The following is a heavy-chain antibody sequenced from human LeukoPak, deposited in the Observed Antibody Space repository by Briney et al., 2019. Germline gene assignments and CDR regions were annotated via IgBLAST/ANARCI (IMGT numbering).Heavy chain of an antibody. CDR3: ARDGHDILTGYYKGAFDI. D-gene: IGHD3-9*01. CDR1: GYTFTGYY. CDR2: INPNSGGT. Sequence: ASVKVSCKASGYTFTGYYMHWVRQAPGQGLEWMGWINPNSGGTNYAQKFQGRVTMTTDTSTSTAYMELRSLRSDDTALYYCARDGHDILTGYYKGAFDIWGQGTMVTVSS. V-gene: IGHV1-2*02. J-gene: IGHJ3*02.